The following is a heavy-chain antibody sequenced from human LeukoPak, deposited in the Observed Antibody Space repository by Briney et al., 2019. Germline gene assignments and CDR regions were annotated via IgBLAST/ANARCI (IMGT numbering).Heavy chain of an antibody. CDR3: AKSSSGYFWYYFDY. J-gene: IGHJ4*02. Sequence: GRSLRLSCAAPGFTFSSYGMHWVRQAPGKGLEWVAVIWYDGSNKYYADSVKGRFTISRDNSKNTLYLQMNSLRAEDTAVYYCAKSSSGYFWYYFDYWGQGTLVTVSS. CDR2: IWYDGSNK. D-gene: IGHD3-22*01. CDR1: GFTFSSYG. V-gene: IGHV3-33*06.